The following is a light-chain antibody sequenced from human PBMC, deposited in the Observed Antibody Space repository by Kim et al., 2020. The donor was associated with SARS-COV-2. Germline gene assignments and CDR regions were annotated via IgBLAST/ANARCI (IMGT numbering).Light chain of an antibody. CDR3: QQFNVYPRT. J-gene: IGKJ1*01. Sequence: ASVGDRVTITCRVRQGISNYLAWYQQNPDKAPKLLIYGASTLQSGVPSRFSGSGSGTEFPLTISSLQPEDFATYSCQQFNVYPRTFGQGTKVDIK. V-gene: IGKV1-9*01. CDR2: GAS. CDR1: QGISNY.